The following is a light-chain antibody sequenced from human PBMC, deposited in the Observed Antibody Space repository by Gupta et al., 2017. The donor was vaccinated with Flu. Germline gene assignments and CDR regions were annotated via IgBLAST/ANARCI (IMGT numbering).Light chain of an antibody. J-gene: IGKJ1*01. V-gene: IGKV1-39*01. CDR1: QSIINY. CDR3: QQTYQSAWT. Sequence: DIQMTQSPSSLSASVGDRVTITCRASQSIINYLNWYQQKPGKAPILLIYNASSLQSGVPSKFSGSGSGTDFTLTISSLQPEDFAAYYCQQTYQSAWTLGQGTKLEVK. CDR2: NAS.